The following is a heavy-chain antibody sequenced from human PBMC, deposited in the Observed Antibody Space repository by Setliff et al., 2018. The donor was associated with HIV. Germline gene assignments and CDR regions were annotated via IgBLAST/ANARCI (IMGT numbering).Heavy chain of an antibody. Sequence: SETLSLTFTVSGGSITSYYWTWIRQPPGKGLEWIGYIYYSGSTNYNPSLKSRLTISVDTSKNQFSLKLSSVTAADTAVHYCARELRHYSDNSAYYSYFDYWGQGTLVTVSS. CDR1: GGSITSYY. D-gene: IGHD3-22*01. CDR3: ARELRHYSDNSAYYSYFDY. CDR2: IYYSGST. J-gene: IGHJ4*02. V-gene: IGHV4-59*08.